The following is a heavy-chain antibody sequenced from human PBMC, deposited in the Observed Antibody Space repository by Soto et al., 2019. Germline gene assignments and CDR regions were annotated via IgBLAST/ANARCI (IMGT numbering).Heavy chain of an antibody. CDR2: ISYDGSHN. CDR1: GFSFSSYA. D-gene: IGHD6-13*01. Sequence: VGSLRLSGQTSGFSFSSYAMHWVRQAPGKGLQWVGVISYDGSHNFYGESVKGRFTISRDNSKNTLYLQMPSLTTEDTGIYYCAKVAGVATGGTVGGLDPWGQGTLVTVSS. V-gene: IGHV3-30*18. CDR3: AKVAGVATGGTVGGLDP. J-gene: IGHJ5*02.